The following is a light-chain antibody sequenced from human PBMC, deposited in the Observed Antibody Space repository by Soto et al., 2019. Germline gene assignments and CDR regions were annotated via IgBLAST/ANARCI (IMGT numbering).Light chain of an antibody. V-gene: IGKV1-39*01. CDR2: AAS. J-gene: IGKJ2*01. CDR1: QSISSY. CDR3: QHSYSTPLYT. Sequence: DIQMTQSPSSLSASVGDRVTITCRASQSISSYLNWYQQKPGKAPKLLIYAASSLQSGVPTRFSGSGSGTDFTLTISRLQHEDFATYYCQHSYSTPLYTFGQGTKLEIK.